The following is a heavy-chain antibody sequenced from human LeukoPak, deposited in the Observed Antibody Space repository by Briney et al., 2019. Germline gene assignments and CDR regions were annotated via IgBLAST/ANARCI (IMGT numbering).Heavy chain of an antibody. J-gene: IGHJ4*02. V-gene: IGHV3-21*01. CDR2: ISSSSSSYI. Sequence: GGSLRLSCAASGFTFSSYSMNWVRQAPGKGLEWVSSISSSSSSYIYYADSVKGRFTISRDNAKNSLYLQMNSLRAEDTAVYYCATSTLYDFWSGYLFDYWGQGTLVTVSS. CDR1: GFTFSSYS. CDR3: ATSTLYDFWSGYLFDY. D-gene: IGHD3-3*01.